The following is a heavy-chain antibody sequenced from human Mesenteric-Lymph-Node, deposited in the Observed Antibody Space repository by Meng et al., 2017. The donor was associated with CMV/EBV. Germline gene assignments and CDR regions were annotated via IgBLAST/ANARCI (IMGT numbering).Heavy chain of an antibody. V-gene: IGHV3-30*02. CDR1: GFTFSSYG. J-gene: IGHJ4*02. CDR2: IQYDGNNK. Sequence: GESLKISCAASGFTFSSYGMHWVRQAPGKGLEWVAFIQYDGNNKYYADSVKGRFTFSRDNSKNTLYLQMNSLRSEDTAVYYCAKDFGTPGNYFDYWGQGTLVTVSS. CDR3: AKDFGTPGNYFDY. D-gene: IGHD3/OR15-3a*01.